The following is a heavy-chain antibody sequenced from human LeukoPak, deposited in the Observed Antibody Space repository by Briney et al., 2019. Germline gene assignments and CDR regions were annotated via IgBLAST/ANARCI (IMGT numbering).Heavy chain of an antibody. CDR3: ASDDFWSGYGNAFDY. Sequence: SVKVSCKASGGTFGSYAISWVRQAPGQGLEWMGRIIPILGIANYAQKFQGRVTITADKSTSTAYMELSSLRSEDTAVYYCASDDFWSGYGNAFDYWGQGTLVTVSS. CDR1: GGTFGSYA. J-gene: IGHJ4*02. CDR2: IIPILGIA. D-gene: IGHD3-3*01. V-gene: IGHV1-69*04.